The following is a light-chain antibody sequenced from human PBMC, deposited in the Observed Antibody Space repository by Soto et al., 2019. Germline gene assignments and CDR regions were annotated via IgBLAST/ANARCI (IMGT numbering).Light chain of an antibody. CDR1: QSVSNY. J-gene: IGKJ2*01. V-gene: IGKV3-15*01. Sequence: EIVMTQSPVNLSVSPGERAALSCRASQSVSNYLAWYQQKPGQAPRLLIYDASTRATGIPARFSGSGSGTEFTLTISSLQSEDFAVYYCHQYNNWPYTFGQGTKLEIK. CDR3: HQYNNWPYT. CDR2: DAS.